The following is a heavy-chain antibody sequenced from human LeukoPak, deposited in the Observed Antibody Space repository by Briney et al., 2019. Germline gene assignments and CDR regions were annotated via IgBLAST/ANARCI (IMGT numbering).Heavy chain of an antibody. CDR2: INHSGST. D-gene: IGHD3-10*01. CDR3: ARGRGGYYYGSGTFASWFDS. Sequence: KPSETLSLTCAVYGGSFSGYYWSWIRQPPGKGLEWIGEINHSGSTNYNPSLKSRVTISVDTSKNQFSVKSNSVTAADTAVYYCARGRGGYYYGSGTFASWFDSWGQRTLVTVSS. CDR1: GGSFSGYY. V-gene: IGHV4-34*01. J-gene: IGHJ5*01.